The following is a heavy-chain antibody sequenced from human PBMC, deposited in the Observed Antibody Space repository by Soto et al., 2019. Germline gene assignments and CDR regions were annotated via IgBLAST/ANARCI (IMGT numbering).Heavy chain of an antibody. J-gene: IGHJ3*01. CDR2: IHSDGSTT. Sequence: EVQLVESEGGLVQRGGSLRLSCAASGFTFNYYWMHWVRQAPGQGLVWVSHIHSDGSTTTYADSVKGRFTISRDNAKNRLYRQMNSLGAEGTAVLYCVRGYKGGFDLWGQGTTVTVSS. V-gene: IGHV3-74*01. CDR3: VRGYKGGFDL. D-gene: IGHD5-18*01. CDR1: GFTFNYYW.